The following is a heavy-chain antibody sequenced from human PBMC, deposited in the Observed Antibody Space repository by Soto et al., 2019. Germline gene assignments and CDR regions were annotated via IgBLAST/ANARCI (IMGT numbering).Heavy chain of an antibody. CDR1: GYTFTSYG. D-gene: IGHD3-16*01. CDR2: INGYNGNT. Sequence: QVQLVQSGAEVKKPGASVKVSCKASGYTFTSYGITWVRQAPGQGLEWLGWINGYNGNTNYAQKLQGRFTMTTDTSTSTAYMEVRRLRTDDTAVYCFASMGAVPDDCYGMDFWGQATTVTVSS. CDR3: ASMGAVPDDCYGMDF. V-gene: IGHV1-18*01. J-gene: IGHJ6*02.